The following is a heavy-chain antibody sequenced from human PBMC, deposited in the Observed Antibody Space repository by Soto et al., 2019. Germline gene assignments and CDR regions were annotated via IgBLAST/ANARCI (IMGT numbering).Heavy chain of an antibody. D-gene: IGHD2-15*01. V-gene: IGHV4-31*03. CDR1: GGSISSGGYY. CDR3: AIGSVVAATLFDY. J-gene: IGHJ4*02. CDR2: IYYSGST. Sequence: QVQLQDSGPGLVKPSQTLSLTCTVSGGSISSGGYYWSWIRQHPGKGLEWIGFIYYSGSTYYNPSLKSRVTISVDTSKNQFSPKLSSVTAADTAVYYCAIGSVVAATLFDYWGQGTLVTVSS.